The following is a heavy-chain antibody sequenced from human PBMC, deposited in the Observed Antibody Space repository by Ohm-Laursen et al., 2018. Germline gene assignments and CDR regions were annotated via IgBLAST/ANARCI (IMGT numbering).Heavy chain of an antibody. D-gene: IGHD3-10*01. CDR3: AKDNGFESGQGMDV. CDR1: GFTFADYA. V-gene: IGHV3-9*01. CDR2: ISWNSGSI. Sequence: SLRLSCTASGFTFADYAMHWVRQAPGKGLEWVSGISWNSGSIGYADSVKGRFTISRDNAKNSLYLQMNSLRAEDTALYYCAKDNGFESGQGMDVWGQGTTVTVSS. J-gene: IGHJ6*02.